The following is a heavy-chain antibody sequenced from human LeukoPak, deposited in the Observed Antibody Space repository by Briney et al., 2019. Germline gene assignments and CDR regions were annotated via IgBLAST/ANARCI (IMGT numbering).Heavy chain of an antibody. CDR1: GGSLRNYY. D-gene: IGHD6-13*01. CDR2: MYYSGST. CDR3: ARDGSSWYGWFDP. Sequence: PSETLSLTCTVSGGSLRNYYWSWIRQPPGKGLEWIGYMYYSGSTNYNPSLKSRVTISVDTSKNQFSLKLSSVTAADTAVYYCARDGSSWYGWFDPWGQGTLVTVSS. V-gene: IGHV4-59*01. J-gene: IGHJ5*02.